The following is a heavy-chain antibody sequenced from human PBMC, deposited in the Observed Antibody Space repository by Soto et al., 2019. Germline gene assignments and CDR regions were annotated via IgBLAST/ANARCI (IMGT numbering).Heavy chain of an antibody. V-gene: IGHV4-30-4*01. CDR2: IHYSGSV. CDR3: VREDDGGDRDYYGLDV. Sequence: QVQLQESGPGLVRPSQTLSLTCTVSGGSISSDHYHWTWIRQTPGKGLAWIGYIHYSGSVYYNPSLQSRVTMAVDPSKNLFSLKLSSVTAADTAVYFCVREDDGGDRDYYGLDVWGQGTTVTVSS. D-gene: IGHD4-17*01. J-gene: IGHJ6*02. CDR1: GGSISSDHYH.